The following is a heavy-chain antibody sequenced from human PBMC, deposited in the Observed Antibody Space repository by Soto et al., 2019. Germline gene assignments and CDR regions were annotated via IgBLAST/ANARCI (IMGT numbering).Heavy chain of an antibody. D-gene: IGHD2-2*01. CDR2: VNHSGST. CDR3: RGAMDYFDF. V-gene: IGHV4-34*01. J-gene: IGHJ4*02. Sequence: PSETLSLTCAVYGGSFSDYYWSWIRQPPGKGLEWIGEVNHSGSTNYTPSLKSRVTISVDTSKNQFSLKLSSVTAADTAVYYCRGAMDYFDFWGQGTPVTVSS. CDR1: GGSFSDYY.